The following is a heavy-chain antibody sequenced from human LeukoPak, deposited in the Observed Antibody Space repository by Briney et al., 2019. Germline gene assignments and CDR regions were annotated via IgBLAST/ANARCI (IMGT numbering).Heavy chain of an antibody. Sequence: GGSLRLSCAASGFTVSSNYMSWVRQAPGKGLEWVSVIYSDGTTYYADSVKGRFTISRDNSKNTLYLQMNSLGAEDTAVYYCARGHLYCSSTSCQGEDYWGQGTLVTVSS. V-gene: IGHV3-53*01. CDR3: ARGHLYCSSTSCQGEDY. J-gene: IGHJ4*02. CDR2: IYSDGTT. CDR1: GFTVSSNY. D-gene: IGHD2-2*01.